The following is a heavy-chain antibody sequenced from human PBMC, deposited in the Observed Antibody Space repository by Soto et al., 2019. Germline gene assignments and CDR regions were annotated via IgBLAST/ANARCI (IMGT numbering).Heavy chain of an antibody. CDR2: ISYDGSNK. D-gene: IGHD3-3*01. CDR1: GFTFSIYG. V-gene: IGHV3-30*18. Sequence: WGSLLVSCATSGFTFSIYGMHWVRQAPGKGLDLVEVISYDGSNKYYADSVKGRFTISRDNSKNTLYLQMNSLRAEDTAVYYCAKDLNRYYDFWSGYPPYYYYGMDVWGQGTTVTVSS. J-gene: IGHJ6*02. CDR3: AKDLNRYYDFWSGYPPYYYYGMDV.